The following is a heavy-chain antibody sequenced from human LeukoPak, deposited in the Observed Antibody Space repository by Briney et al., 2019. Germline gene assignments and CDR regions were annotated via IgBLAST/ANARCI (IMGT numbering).Heavy chain of an antibody. CDR2: IKQDGSEK. Sequence: GGSLRLSCAASGFTFSRYWMSWVRQAPGKGLEWVANIKQDGSEKYYVDSVKGRFTISRDNAKNSLYLQMNSLRAEDTAVYYCARSSGSYPFDYWGQGTLVTVSS. D-gene: IGHD1-26*01. CDR1: GFTFSRYW. CDR3: ARSSGSYPFDY. J-gene: IGHJ4*02. V-gene: IGHV3-7*01.